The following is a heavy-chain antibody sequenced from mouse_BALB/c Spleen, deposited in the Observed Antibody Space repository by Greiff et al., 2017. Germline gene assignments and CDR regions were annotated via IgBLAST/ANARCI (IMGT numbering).Heavy chain of an antibody. Sequence: EVQLQQSGAELVKPGASVKLSCTASGFNIKDTYMHWVKQRPEQGLEWIGRIDPANGNTKYDPKFQGKATITADTSSNTAYLQLSSLTSEDTAVYYCAYYYGRGWFAYWGQGTLVTVSA. CDR3: AYYYGRGWFAY. J-gene: IGHJ3*01. V-gene: IGHV14-3*02. CDR2: IDPANGNT. CDR1: GFNIKDTY. D-gene: IGHD1-1*01.